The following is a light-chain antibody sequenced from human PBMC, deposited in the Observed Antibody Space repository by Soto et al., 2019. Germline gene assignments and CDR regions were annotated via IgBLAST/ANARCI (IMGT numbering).Light chain of an antibody. CDR1: SSDVGYYNY. J-gene: IGLJ1*01. Sequence: QSALTQPASVSGSPGQSITISCTGTSSDVGYYNYVSWYQQHPGKAPKLMIYEVSDRPSGISSRFSGSKSGNTASLTISGLQTEDEADYYCSSYTSSSTLFGTGTKLTVL. CDR3: SSYTSSSTL. CDR2: EVS. V-gene: IGLV2-14*01.